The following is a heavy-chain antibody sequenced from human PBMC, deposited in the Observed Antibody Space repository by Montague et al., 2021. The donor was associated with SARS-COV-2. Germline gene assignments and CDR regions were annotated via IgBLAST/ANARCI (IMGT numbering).Heavy chain of an antibody. D-gene: IGHD4-23*01. J-gene: IGHJ4*02. V-gene: IGHV4-59*08. CDR1: GGSISRFS. Sequence: SETLSLTCTVSGGSISRFSWSWIRQPPGKELEWIAYIYSTGSTDYNPSPKSRVTISLETSKKQFSPNLTSLTAADTAVYYCARGATDFGGNSVGFDYWGQGTLVTVSS. CDR2: IYSTGST. CDR3: ARGATDFGGNSVGFDY.